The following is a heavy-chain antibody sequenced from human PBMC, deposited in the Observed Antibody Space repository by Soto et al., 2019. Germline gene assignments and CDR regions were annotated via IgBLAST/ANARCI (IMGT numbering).Heavy chain of an antibody. V-gene: IGHV3-33*01. Sequence: GGSLRLSCAASGFSFSSYGMHWVRQAPGKGLEWAAVIWYDGSKKDYADSVKGRFTISRDNSKNTLYLQMNSLRGEDTAVYYCARGLGYYYYYMDVWGKGTTVTVSS. D-gene: IGHD3-16*01. CDR3: ARGLGYYYYYMDV. CDR1: GFSFSSYG. J-gene: IGHJ6*03. CDR2: IWYDGSKK.